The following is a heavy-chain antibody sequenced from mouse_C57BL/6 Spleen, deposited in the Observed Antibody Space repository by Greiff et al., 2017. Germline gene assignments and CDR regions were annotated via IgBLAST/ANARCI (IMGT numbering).Heavy chain of an antibody. J-gene: IGHJ3*01. D-gene: IGHD2-3*01. Sequence: QVQLKQPGAELVKPGASVKLSCKASGYTFTSYWMHWVKQRPGQGLEWIGMIHPNSGSTNYNEKFKSKATLTVDKSSSTAYMQLSSLTSEDSAVYYCARDGYYEFAYWGQGTLVTVSA. CDR1: GYTFTSYW. V-gene: IGHV1-64*01. CDR2: IHPNSGST. CDR3: ARDGYYEFAY.